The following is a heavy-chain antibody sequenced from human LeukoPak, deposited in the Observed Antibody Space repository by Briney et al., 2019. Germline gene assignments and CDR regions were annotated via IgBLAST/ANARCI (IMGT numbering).Heavy chain of an antibody. D-gene: IGHD2-15*01. Sequence: SETLSLTCTVSGASMSNSFWSWIRQPAGKGLEWIGRIYSSGRTNYNPSLKSRVTLSIDTSNNQFSLKLASVTAADTAFYYCARAPAGCGGTCSFDYWGEGTLVTVSS. CDR2: IYSSGRT. J-gene: IGHJ4*02. V-gene: IGHV4-4*07. CDR1: GASMSNSF. CDR3: ARAPAGCGGTCSFDY.